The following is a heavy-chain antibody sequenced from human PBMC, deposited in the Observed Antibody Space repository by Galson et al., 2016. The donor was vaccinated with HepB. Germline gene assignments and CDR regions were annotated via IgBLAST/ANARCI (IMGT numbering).Heavy chain of an antibody. CDR3: ATSNSYGYVH. V-gene: IGHV3-23*01. CDR1: GFTFSTHA. J-gene: IGHJ4*02. CDR2: ISGTGDRR. Sequence: SLRLSCAASGFTFSTHAMSWVRPAPGKGLEWVSAISGTGDRRAYADSVKGRFTISRDNLKNTVHLQMDSLRAEDTALYYCATSNSYGYVHWGQGALVTVSS. D-gene: IGHD5-18*01.